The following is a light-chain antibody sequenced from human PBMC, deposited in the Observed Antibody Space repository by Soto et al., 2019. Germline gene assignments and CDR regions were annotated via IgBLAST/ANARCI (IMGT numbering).Light chain of an antibody. CDR1: QSVGSSY. Sequence: EIVLTQSPGTLSLSPGERATPSCRASQSVGSSYLAWYQRKPGQAPRLLIFGASSRPAGIPHRFSGSGSGTDVTLTISRLEPEDFAVYYCQQYGSSRTFGQGTKVEIK. CDR3: QQYGSSRT. CDR2: GAS. V-gene: IGKV3-20*01. J-gene: IGKJ1*01.